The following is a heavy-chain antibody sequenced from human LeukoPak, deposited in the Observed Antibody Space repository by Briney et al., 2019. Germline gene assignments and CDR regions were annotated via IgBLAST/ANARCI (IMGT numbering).Heavy chain of an antibody. CDR1: GSTFSSYA. CDR3: ARDREAYYYGSGSYYNVFDY. J-gene: IGHJ4*02. V-gene: IGHV1-18*01. D-gene: IGHD3-10*01. Sequence: ASVKVSCKASGSTFSSYAISWVRQAPGQGLEWMGWISAYNGNTNYAQKLQGRVTMTTDTSTSTAYMELRSLRSDDTAVYYCARDREAYYYGSGSYYNVFDYWGQGTLVTVSS. CDR2: ISAYNGNT.